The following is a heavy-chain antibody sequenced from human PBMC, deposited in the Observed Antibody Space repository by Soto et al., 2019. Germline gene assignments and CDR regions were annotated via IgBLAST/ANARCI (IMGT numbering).Heavy chain of an antibody. CDR3: ARDGWVVPAARNYYYGMDV. V-gene: IGHV3-48*03. D-gene: IGHD2-2*01. J-gene: IGHJ6*02. CDR2: ISSSGSTI. CDR1: GFTFSSYE. Sequence: TGGSLRLSCAASGFTFSSYEMNWVRQAPGKGLEWVSYISSSGSTIYYADSVKGRFTISRDNAKNSLYLQMNSLRAEDTAVYYCARDGWVVPAARNYYYGMDVWGQGTTVTVSS.